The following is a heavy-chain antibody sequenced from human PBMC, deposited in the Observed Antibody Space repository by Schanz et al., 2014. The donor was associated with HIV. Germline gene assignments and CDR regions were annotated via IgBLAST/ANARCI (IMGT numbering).Heavy chain of an antibody. CDR1: GFTFSSYA. CDR3: ARDRISTVGAPHFDL. V-gene: IGHV3-7*01. CDR2: IKADGSEK. J-gene: IGHJ4*02. D-gene: IGHD1-26*01. Sequence: EVQLLESGGGLVQPGGSLRLSCAASGFTFSSYALDWVRQAPGKGLERGANIKADGSEKYCVDSVKGRFTISRDNAKKSLYLQMNSLRAEDTAVYYCARDRISTVGAPHFDLWGQGTLVTVSS.